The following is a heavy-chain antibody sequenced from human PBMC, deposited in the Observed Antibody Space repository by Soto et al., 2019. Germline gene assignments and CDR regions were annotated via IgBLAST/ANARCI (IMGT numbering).Heavy chain of an antibody. CDR3: ARTSSSAAFDI. CDR2: MNPNSGNT. CDR1: GYIFSSYD. Sequence: VASAKGSCKACGYIFSSYDIKWVRQATGQGLEWMGWMNPNSGNTGYAQKFQGRVTMSRNTSISTAYMELSSLRSEDTDVYYCARTSSSAAFDIWGQGTMVPVSS. D-gene: IGHD6-13*01. J-gene: IGHJ3*02. V-gene: IGHV1-8*01.